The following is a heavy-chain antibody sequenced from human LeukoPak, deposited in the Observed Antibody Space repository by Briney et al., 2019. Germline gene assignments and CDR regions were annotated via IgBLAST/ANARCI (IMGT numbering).Heavy chain of an antibody. Sequence: SVKVSCKASGGTFSSYAISWVRPAPGQGLEWMGRIIPILGIANYAQKFQGRVTITADKSTSTAYMELSSLRSEDTAVYYCARINYDSSGYYVYYWGQGTLVTVSS. J-gene: IGHJ4*02. CDR2: IIPILGIA. CDR1: GGTFSSYA. V-gene: IGHV1-69*04. CDR3: ARINYDSSGYYVYY. D-gene: IGHD3-22*01.